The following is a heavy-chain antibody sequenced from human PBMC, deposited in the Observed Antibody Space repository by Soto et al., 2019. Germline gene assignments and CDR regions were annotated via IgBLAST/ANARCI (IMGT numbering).Heavy chain of an antibody. D-gene: IGHD3-16*01. J-gene: IGHJ3*02. CDR3: ARDRAAGIWGAAFDI. CDR1: GYTFTNHG. CDR2: INPYNANV. Sequence: QVQLVQSGAEVKKPGASVKVSCKPSGYTFTNHGINWVRQAPGQGLEWMGWINPYNANVNYAQKLQGRGTMTTDTATRAAYMDLRSLSSDEAAVYYCARDRAAGIWGAAFDIWGQGTRVSVS. V-gene: IGHV1-18*04.